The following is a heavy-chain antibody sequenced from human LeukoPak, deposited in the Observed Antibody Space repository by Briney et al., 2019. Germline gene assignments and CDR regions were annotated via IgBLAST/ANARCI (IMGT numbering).Heavy chain of an antibody. CDR2: INGVNGNT. V-gene: IGHV1-3*03. CDR3: ARGRGAPTNRDFYFYYYMDV. J-gene: IGHJ6*03. D-gene: IGHD7-27*01. Sequence: ASVKVSCKASGYTFTDYAIHWVRQAPGQRPEWVGWINGVNGNTKYSQAFQDRVTITRDTSANIAYMELSSLRSEDMAVYYCARGRGAPTNRDFYFYYYMDVWGKGTRVTVSS. CDR1: GYTFTDYA.